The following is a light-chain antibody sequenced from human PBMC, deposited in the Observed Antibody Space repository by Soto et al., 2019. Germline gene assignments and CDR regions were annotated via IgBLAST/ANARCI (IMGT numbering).Light chain of an antibody. J-gene: IGLJ1*01. Sequence: QSVLTQPASVSGSPGQSITISCTGTSSDVGIYNFVSWYQQHPGKAPKLMIYDVNNRPAGVSNRFSGSKSGNTASLTISGLQAEDEGDYYCTSYTSSNTYVFGTGTKLTVL. CDR2: DVN. V-gene: IGLV2-14*01. CDR3: TSYTSSNTYV. CDR1: SSDVGIYNF.